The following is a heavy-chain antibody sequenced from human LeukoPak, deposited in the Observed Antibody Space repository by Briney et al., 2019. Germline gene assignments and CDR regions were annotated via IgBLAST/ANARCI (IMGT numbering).Heavy chain of an antibody. V-gene: IGHV1-8*03. Sequence: ASVRVSCKASGYTFTSYNINLVRQATGQGLEWMGWMNPNSGNTGYAQKFRGRVTITRNTSISTAYMELSSMTAETTAVYYCAREALVATIDYWGQGTLVTVSS. CDR3: AREALVATIDY. J-gene: IGHJ4*02. D-gene: IGHD5-12*01. CDR1: GYTFTSYN. CDR2: MNPNSGNT.